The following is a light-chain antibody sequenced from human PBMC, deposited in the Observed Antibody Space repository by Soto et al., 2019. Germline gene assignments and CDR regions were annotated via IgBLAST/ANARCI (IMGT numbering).Light chain of an antibody. V-gene: IGLV1-40*01. CDR3: QSYDSRLSVVV. J-gene: IGLJ2*01. Sequence: QSVLTQPPSVSGAPGQRVTLSCTGTSSNIGAGYHVNWYQQLPGAAPKLLIYDDTNRPSGVPDRFSASKSGTSASLAITGRQAEDEADYYGQSYDSRLSVVVFGGGTKLTVL. CDR2: DDT. CDR1: SSNIGAGYH.